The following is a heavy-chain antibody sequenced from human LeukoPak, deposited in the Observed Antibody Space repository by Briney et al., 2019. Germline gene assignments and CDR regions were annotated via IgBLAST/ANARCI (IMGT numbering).Heavy chain of an antibody. V-gene: IGHV1-18*01. D-gene: IGHD3-22*01. CDR3: ATRPLTYYYDSSGYSYFDY. CDR1: GYTFTSYG. J-gene: IGHJ4*02. CDR2: ISAYNGNT. Sequence: ASVKVSCKASGYTFTSYGISWVRQAPGQGLEWMGWISAYNGNTNYAQKLQGRVTMTTDTSTSTAYMELRSLRSEDTAVFYCATRPLTYYYDSSGYSYFDYWGQGTLVTVSS.